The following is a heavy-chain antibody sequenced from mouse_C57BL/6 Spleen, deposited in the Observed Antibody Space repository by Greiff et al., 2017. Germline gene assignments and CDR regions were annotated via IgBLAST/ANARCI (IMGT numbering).Heavy chain of an antibody. J-gene: IGHJ1*03. D-gene: IGHD1-1*01. CDR3: ARGPYGSSYDWYFDV. V-gene: IGHV5-17*01. CDR2: ISSGSSTI. Sequence: EVQRVESGGGLVKPGGSLKLSCAASGFTFSDYGMHWVRQAPEKGLEWVAYISSGSSTIYYADTVKGRFTISRDNAKNTLFLQMTSLRSEDTAIYYCARGPYGSSYDWYFDVWGTGTTVTVSS. CDR1: GFTFSDYG.